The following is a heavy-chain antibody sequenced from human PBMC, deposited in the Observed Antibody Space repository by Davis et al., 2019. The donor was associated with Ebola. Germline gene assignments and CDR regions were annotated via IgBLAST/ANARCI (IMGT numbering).Heavy chain of an antibody. CDR3: ARWASVGY. CDR1: GFTISGNY. J-gene: IGHJ4*02. V-gene: IGHV3-7*01. D-gene: IGHD1-26*01. Sequence: GESLKISCAASGFTISGNYMTWVRQAPEKGLEWVATIKADGSAKYYVDSVKGRFTISRDNVKNSLYLQMDSLRAEDTAVYYCARWASVGYWGQGTLVTVSS. CDR2: IKADGSAK.